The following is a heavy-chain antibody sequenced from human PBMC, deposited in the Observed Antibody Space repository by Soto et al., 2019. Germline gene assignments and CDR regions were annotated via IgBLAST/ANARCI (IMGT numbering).Heavy chain of an antibody. CDR2: IYYSGST. CDR3: ARDRFEGTVTTQRTDYGMDV. Sequence: QVQLQESGPGLVKPSQTLSLTCTVSGGSISSGDYYWSWIRQPPGKGLEWMGYIYYSGSTYYNPSLKSRVTISVDASKDQFSLKLSSVTAADTAVYYCARDRFEGTVTTQRTDYGMDVWGQGTTVTVSS. V-gene: IGHV4-30-4*01. D-gene: IGHD4-17*01. CDR1: GGSISSGDYY. J-gene: IGHJ6*02.